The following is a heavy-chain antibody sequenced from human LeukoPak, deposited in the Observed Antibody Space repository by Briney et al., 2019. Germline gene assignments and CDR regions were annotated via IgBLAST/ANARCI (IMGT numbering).Heavy chain of an antibody. CDR1: GVSISSYS. Sequence: SETLSLTCTVSGVSISSYSWSWIRQPAGKGLEWIGRIYTSGSTNYNPSLKSRVTMSVDTSKNQFSLRLSSVTAMDTAVYYCASSNWLRDANFDFWGQGTLVTVSS. J-gene: IGHJ4*02. CDR3: ASSNWLRDANFDF. CDR2: IYTSGST. D-gene: IGHD5-12*01. V-gene: IGHV4-4*07.